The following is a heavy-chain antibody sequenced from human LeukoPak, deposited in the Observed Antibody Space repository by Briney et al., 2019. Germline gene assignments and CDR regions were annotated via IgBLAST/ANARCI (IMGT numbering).Heavy chain of an antibody. D-gene: IGHD4-17*01. Sequence: GGSLRLSCAASGFTFSSYAMSWVRQAPGKGLEWVSSISGSGDNTYYADSVKDRFSISRDNSKTTVSLQMNSLRAEDTAVYYCAKGRGTAVTSAANYWGQGSLVTVSS. CDR2: ISGSGDNT. CDR1: GFTFSSYA. V-gene: IGHV3-23*01. J-gene: IGHJ4*02. CDR3: AKGRGTAVTSAANY.